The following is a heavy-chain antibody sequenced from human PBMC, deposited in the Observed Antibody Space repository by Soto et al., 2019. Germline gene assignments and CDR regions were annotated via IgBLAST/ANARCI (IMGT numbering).Heavy chain of an antibody. J-gene: IGHJ4*02. CDR1: GYTFTDYY. CDR2: INPNSGGT. D-gene: IGHD1-26*01. CDR3: GRGRSGQIVVFY. Sequence: ASVKVSCKASGYTFTDYYMHWVRQAPGQGLEWMGWINPNSGGTNYAQKFQGRVTMTRDTSISTAYMELNNLSPDDTAVYYCGRGRSGQIVVFYWGQGTPVTVSS. V-gene: IGHV1-2*02.